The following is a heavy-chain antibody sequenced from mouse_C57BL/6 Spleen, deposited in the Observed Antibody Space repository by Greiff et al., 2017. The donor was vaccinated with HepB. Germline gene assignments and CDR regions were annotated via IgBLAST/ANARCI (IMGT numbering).Heavy chain of an antibody. J-gene: IGHJ3*01. CDR2: IDPSDSYT. CDR1: GYTFTSYW. V-gene: IGHV1-50*01. D-gene: IGHD2-5*01. CDR3: ARVGMGDSNYVDWFAY. Sequence: QVQLQQPGAELVKPGASVKLSCKASGYTFTSYWMQWVKQRPGQGLEWIGEIDPSDSYTNYNQKFKGKATLTVDTSSSTAYMQLSSLTYEGSAFYYCARVGMGDSNYVDWFAYWGQGTLVTVSA.